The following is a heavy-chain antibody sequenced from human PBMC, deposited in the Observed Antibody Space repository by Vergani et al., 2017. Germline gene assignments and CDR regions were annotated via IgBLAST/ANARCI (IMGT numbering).Heavy chain of an antibody. J-gene: IGHJ4*02. CDR1: GGPINSGDYY. Sequence: QVQLQESGPGLVKPSKTLSLTCTVSGGPINSGDYYWIWIRQPPGKGLEWIGYIYYSGSTYYNPSLKSQITMSIDTSKNQFSLKLSSVTAADTAVYYCARAPALWSGEYRLDYWGQGTLVTVSS. D-gene: IGHD3-10*01. CDR3: ARAPALWSGEYRLDY. V-gene: IGHV4-30-4*01. CDR2: IYYSGST.